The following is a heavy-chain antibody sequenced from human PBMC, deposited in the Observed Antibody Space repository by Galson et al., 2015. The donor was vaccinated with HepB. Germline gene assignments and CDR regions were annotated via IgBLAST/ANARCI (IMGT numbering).Heavy chain of an antibody. Sequence: SLRLSCAASRFTFSSYSMNWVRQAPGKGLEWVSSISSSSSFIYYADSVQGRFTISRDNAKNSLYLQMNSLRAEDTAVYYCARVFSDGQELLKAYGMDVWGQGTTVTVSS. CDR2: ISSSSSFI. CDR1: RFTFSSYS. V-gene: IGHV3-21*01. CDR3: ARVFSDGQELLKAYGMDV. J-gene: IGHJ6*02. D-gene: IGHD1-7*01.